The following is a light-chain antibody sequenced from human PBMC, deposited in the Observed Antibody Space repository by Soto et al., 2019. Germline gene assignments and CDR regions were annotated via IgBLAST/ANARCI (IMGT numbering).Light chain of an antibody. CDR1: QSISSY. J-gene: IGKJ1*01. Sequence: DIQLTQSQSSLSASVGDRVTVTCRASQSISSYLNWYQQKPGKAPKLLIYAASSLQSGVPSRLSGSGSETDFTLTISSLQPEDFATYYCQQSYSTPRTFGQGTKV. V-gene: IGKV1-39*01. CDR2: AAS. CDR3: QQSYSTPRT.